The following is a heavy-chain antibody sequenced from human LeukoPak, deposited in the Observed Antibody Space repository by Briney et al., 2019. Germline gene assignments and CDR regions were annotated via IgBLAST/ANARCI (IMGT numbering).Heavy chain of an antibody. D-gene: IGHD3-10*01. Sequence: SETLSLTCTVSGGSINSYYWSWIRQPAGKGLEWIGRIYTSGSINYNPSLKSRVSMSIDTSKNKFSLKLSPVTAADTAIYYCARRGYYGWGSVYWGQGTLVTVSS. CDR3: ARRGYYGWGSVY. V-gene: IGHV4-4*07. CDR2: IYTSGSI. CDR1: GGSINSYY. J-gene: IGHJ4*02.